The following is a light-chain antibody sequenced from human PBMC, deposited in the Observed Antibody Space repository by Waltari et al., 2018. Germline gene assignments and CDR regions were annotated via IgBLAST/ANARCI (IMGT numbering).Light chain of an antibody. V-gene: IGKV3-15*01. J-gene: IGKJ1*01. CDR2: GAS. Sequence: EIVMTQSPATLSVSPGERATLSCRASQSVSGNLAWYQQKPGQAPRLLIYGASTRATGIPARFSGSWSGTEFTLTISSLQSEDFGVYYCQQYNNWPPWTFGQGTTVEMK. CDR1: QSVSGN. CDR3: QQYNNWPPWT.